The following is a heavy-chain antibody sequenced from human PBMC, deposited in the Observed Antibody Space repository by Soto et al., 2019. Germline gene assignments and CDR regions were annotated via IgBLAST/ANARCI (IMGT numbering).Heavy chain of an antibody. CDR2: IIPNNCGT. J-gene: IGHJ5*02. CDR3: ARVESWVRNWFDP. D-gene: IGHD7-27*01. CDR1: GYNFTGYF. V-gene: IGHV1-2*02. Sequence: ASVKGSWKASGYNFTGYFMHWVRQDPGEGLEWMGWIIPNNCGTNYTQKFQGRVTMTSDTSISTAYMELSRLRSDDTAVYYCARVESWVRNWFDPWGQGTLVTVSS.